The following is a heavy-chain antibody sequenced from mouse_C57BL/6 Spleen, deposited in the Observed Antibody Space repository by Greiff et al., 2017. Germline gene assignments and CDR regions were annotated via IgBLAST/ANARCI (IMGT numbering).Heavy chain of an antibody. CDR2: IYPGNSDT. CDR1: GYTFTSYW. V-gene: IGHV1-5*01. Sequence: VQLQQSGTVLARPGASVKMSCKTSGYTFTSYWMHWVKQRPGQGLEWIGAIYPGNSDTSYNQKFKGKAKLTAVTSASTAYMELSSLTNEDSAVYYCTREGNYGECYAMDYWGQGTSVTVSS. J-gene: IGHJ4*01. CDR3: TREGNYGECYAMDY. D-gene: IGHD2-1*01.